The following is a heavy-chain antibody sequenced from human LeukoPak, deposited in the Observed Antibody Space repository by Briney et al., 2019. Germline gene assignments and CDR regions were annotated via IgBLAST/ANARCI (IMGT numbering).Heavy chain of an antibody. D-gene: IGHD1-26*01. CDR3: ARDKVVGATLFDY. V-gene: IGHV3-7*01. J-gene: IGHJ4*02. Sequence: PGGSLRLSCAASGFTFSSYWMSWVRQAPGKGLEGVANIKQDGSDKYYVDSVKGRFTISRDNAKNSVYLQMNSLRAEDTAVYYCARDKVVGATLFDYWGQGTLVTVSS. CDR1: GFTFSSYW. CDR2: IKQDGSDK.